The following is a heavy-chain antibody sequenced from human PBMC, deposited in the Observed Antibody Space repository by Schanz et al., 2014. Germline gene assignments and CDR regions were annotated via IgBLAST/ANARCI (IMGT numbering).Heavy chain of an antibody. Sequence: DVQLVESGGGLVQPGGSLRLSCAASGFTVSKNYMSWVRQAPGKGLEWVSIIYTDGSTYYADSVRDRFTISRDNSKNMLYLQINNLRAEDTAVYYCARGTDTAMEHRPFDYWGQGTLVTVSS. V-gene: IGHV3-66*01. CDR3: ARGTDTAMEHRPFDY. CDR2: IYTDGST. D-gene: IGHD5-18*01. CDR1: GFTVSKNY. J-gene: IGHJ4*02.